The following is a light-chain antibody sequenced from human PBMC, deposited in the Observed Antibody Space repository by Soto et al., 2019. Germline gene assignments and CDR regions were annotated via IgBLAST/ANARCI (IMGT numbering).Light chain of an antibody. CDR1: SSDIGHYNY. CDR3: SSYTTSSTLE. Sequence: QYALTQPASESGSPGQSITISCTGTSSDIGHYNYVSWYQQHPGKAPKLMIYEVSNRPSGVSNRFSGSKSGNTASLTISGLQAEDEADYYCSSYTTSSTLEIGGGTKLTVL. V-gene: IGLV2-14*01. J-gene: IGLJ2*01. CDR2: EVS.